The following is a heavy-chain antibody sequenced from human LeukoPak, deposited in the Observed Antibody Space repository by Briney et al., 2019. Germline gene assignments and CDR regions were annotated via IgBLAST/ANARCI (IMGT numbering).Heavy chain of an antibody. CDR2: IYYSGST. Sequence: SETLSLTCTVSGGSISSSSYYWGWIRQPPGKGLEWIGSIYYSGSTYYNPSLKSRVTISVDTSKNQFSLKLSSVAAADTAVYYCARQTMIRAVDYWGQGTLVTVSS. D-gene: IGHD3-22*01. CDR3: ARQTMIRAVDY. J-gene: IGHJ4*02. V-gene: IGHV4-39*01. CDR1: GGSISSSSYY.